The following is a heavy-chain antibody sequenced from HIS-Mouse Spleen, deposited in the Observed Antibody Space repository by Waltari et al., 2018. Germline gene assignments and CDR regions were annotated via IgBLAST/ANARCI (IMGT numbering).Heavy chain of an antibody. D-gene: IGHD3-9*01. J-gene: IGHJ4*02. Sequence: EVQLVESGGGLVKPGGSLRLSCAASGFTFSNAWMSWVCQVTGKGLEGVGRSKSKTDGGTTDYAAPGKGRFTISRDDSKNTLYLQMNSLKTEDTAVYYCIATTGYWGQGTLVTVSS. V-gene: IGHV3-15*01. CDR1: GFTFSNAW. CDR3: IATTGY. CDR2: SKSKTDGGTT.